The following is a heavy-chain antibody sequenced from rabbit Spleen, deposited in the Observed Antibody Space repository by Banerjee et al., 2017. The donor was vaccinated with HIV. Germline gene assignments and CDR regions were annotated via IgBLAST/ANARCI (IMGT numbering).Heavy chain of an antibody. CDR3: ARGPPYAGCTSYGYVYFNL. CDR2: IDPVFGST. J-gene: IGHJ4*01. D-gene: IGHD6-1*01. CDR1: GFDFSGYY. Sequence: QLKESGGGLVQPGGSLKLSCKASGFDFSGYYMSWVRQAPGKGLEWIGYIDPVFGSTYYASWVNGRFTISSDNAQNTLYLQLKSLTAADTATYFCARGPPYAGCTSYGYVYFNLWGQGTLVTVS. V-gene: IGHV1S7*01.